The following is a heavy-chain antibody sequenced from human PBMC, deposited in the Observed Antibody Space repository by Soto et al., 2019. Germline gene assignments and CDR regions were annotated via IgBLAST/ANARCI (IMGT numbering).Heavy chain of an antibody. CDR2: IIPIFGTA. D-gene: IGHD5-12*01. J-gene: IGHJ4*02. CDR1: GGTFSSYA. V-gene: IGHV1-69*13. Sequence: GASVKVSCKASGGTFSSYAISWVRQAPGQGLEWMGGIIPIFGTANYAQKFQGRVTITADESTSTAYMELSSLKTEDTAVYYCTTAGTRLRLGYWGQGTLVTVSS. CDR3: TTAGTRLRLGY.